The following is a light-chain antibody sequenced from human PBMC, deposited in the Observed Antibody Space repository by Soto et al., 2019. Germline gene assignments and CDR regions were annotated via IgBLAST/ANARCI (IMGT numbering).Light chain of an antibody. CDR2: KVS. CDR3: MQGTPWTLFT. CDR1: QSLVYSDGNTY. Sequence: DVVMTQSPLSLPVTLGQPASISCRSRQSLVYSDGNTYLNRVQQRPGQSPRRLIYKVSNRDSGVPDRFSGSESGTDFTLKISRVEAEDVGVYYCMQGTPWTLFTFGPGTKVDIK. V-gene: IGKV2-30*01. J-gene: IGKJ3*01.